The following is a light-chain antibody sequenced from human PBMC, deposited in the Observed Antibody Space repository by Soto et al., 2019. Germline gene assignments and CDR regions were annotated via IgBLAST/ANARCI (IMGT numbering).Light chain of an antibody. CDR1: QSVSSY. CDR2: DAS. CDR3: HQRSDWPST. J-gene: IGKJ4*01. Sequence: EIVLTQSPATLSLSPGERATLSCRASQSVSSYLAWYQQKPGQAPRLLIYDASNRATGIPARFSGSGSGSDCTITISSLEPDDFAVYYCHQRSDWPSTFGGRTNVQIK. V-gene: IGKV3-11*01.